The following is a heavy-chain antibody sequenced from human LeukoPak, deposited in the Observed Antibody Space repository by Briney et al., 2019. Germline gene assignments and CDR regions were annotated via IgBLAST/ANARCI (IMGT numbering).Heavy chain of an antibody. V-gene: IGHV1-46*01. CDR2: INPSGGST. CDR1: GYTFTSYY. J-gene: IGHJ4*02. Sequence: GASVKVSCKASGYTFTSYYMHWVRQAPGQGLEWMGIINPSGGSTSYAQKFQGRVTMTRDTSTSTVYMELSSVTAADTAVYYCARVGSSEHSSGPPEFDYWGQGTLVTVSS. D-gene: IGHD6-19*01. CDR3: ARVGSSEHSSGPPEFDY.